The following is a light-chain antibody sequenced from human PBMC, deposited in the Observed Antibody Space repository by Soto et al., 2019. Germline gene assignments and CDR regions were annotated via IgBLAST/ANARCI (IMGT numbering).Light chain of an antibody. CDR1: QSVSSSY. CDR2: GAS. V-gene: IGKV3-20*01. Sequence: IVLTQSPGTLSLSPGERATLSCRASQSVSSSYLAWYQQKPGQDPRLLIYGASSRATGIPDRFSGSGSGKDFTLTISRLEPEDFAVYYCQQYGSSLFTFGPGTKVDIK. J-gene: IGKJ3*01. CDR3: QQYGSSLFT.